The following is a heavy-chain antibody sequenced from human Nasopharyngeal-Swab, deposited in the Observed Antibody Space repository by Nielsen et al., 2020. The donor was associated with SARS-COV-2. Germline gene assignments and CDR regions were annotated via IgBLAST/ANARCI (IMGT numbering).Heavy chain of an antibody. D-gene: IGHD1-26*01. CDR2: ISGSGGST. J-gene: IGHJ4*02. CDR3: AKGTGATYRAIDY. Sequence: GGSLRLSCAASGFTFSSYAMSWVRQAPGKGLEWVSSISGSGGSTYYADSVKGRFTISRDNSKNTLYLQMHSLRAEDTAVYYCAKGTGATYRAIDYWGQGTLVTVSS. V-gene: IGHV3-23*01. CDR1: GFTFSSYA.